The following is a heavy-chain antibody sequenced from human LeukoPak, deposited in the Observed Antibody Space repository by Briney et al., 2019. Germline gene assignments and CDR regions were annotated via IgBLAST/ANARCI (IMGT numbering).Heavy chain of an antibody. V-gene: IGHV4-59*01. J-gene: IGHJ4*02. D-gene: IGHD7-27*01. CDR2: IYYSGST. CDR3: ARALPGAFDY. Sequence: SETLSLTCTVSGGSISSYYWSWIRQPPGKGLEWIGYIYYSGSTNYNPSLKSRVTISVDTSKNQFSLKLSSVAAADTAVYYCARALPGAFDYWGQGTLVTVSS. CDR1: GGSISSYY.